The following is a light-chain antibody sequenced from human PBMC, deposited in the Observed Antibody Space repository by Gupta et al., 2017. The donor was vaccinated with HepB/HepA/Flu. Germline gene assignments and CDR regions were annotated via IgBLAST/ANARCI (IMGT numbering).Light chain of an antibody. CDR1: QSVSSY. Sequence: EIVFTQSPATLSLSPGERATLSCRASQSVSSYLAWYQQKPGQAPRLLIYDASNRATGITARFSGSGSGTDFTLTSSSLEHEDCEVYYWQQRSNWSSFGQGTKLEIK. CDR3: QQRSNWSS. J-gene: IGKJ2*04. CDR2: DAS. V-gene: IGKV3-11*01.